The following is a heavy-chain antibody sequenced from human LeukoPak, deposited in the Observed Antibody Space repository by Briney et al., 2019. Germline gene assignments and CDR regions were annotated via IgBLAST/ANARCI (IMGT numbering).Heavy chain of an antibody. CDR3: ATSLSGWGTYYKMDV. CDR1: GGSISSYY. CDR2: IYYSGST. J-gene: IGHJ6*04. D-gene: IGHD3-10*01. V-gene: IGHV4-59*12. Sequence: SETLSLTCTVSGGSISSYYWSWIRQPPGKGLEWIGYIYYSGSTNYNPSLKSRVTISVDTSKNQFSLKLSSVTAADTAVYHCATSLSGWGTYYKMDVWGKGTTVTISS.